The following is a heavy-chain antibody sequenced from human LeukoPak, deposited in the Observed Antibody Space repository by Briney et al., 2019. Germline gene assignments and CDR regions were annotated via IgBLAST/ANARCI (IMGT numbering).Heavy chain of an antibody. CDR3: ARVGGDTDY. D-gene: IGHD2-21*01. V-gene: IGHV4-59*01. CDR1: GGSISSYY. J-gene: IGHJ4*02. CDR2: IYYSGST. Sequence: SETLSLTCAVSGGSISSYYWSWIRQPPGKGLEWIGYIYYSGSTNYNPSLKSRVTISVDTSKNQFSLKLSSVTAADTAVYYCARVGGDTDYWGQGTLVTVSS.